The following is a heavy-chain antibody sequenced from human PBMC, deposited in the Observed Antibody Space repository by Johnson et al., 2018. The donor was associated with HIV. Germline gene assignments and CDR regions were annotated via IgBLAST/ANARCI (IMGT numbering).Heavy chain of an antibody. J-gene: IGHJ3*02. V-gene: IGHV3-15*01. Sequence: VQLVESGGGVVQPGGSLRLSCAASGFTFSSYAMHWIRQAPGKGLAWVGRIKSNTDGGTTDYAAPVKGRFTISRDDSKNTLYLQMNSLKTEDTAVYYCTTDLHWGRPIWGQGTMGTVSS. CDR3: TTDLHWGRPI. D-gene: IGHD7-27*01. CDR2: IKSNTDGGTT. CDR1: GFTFSSYA.